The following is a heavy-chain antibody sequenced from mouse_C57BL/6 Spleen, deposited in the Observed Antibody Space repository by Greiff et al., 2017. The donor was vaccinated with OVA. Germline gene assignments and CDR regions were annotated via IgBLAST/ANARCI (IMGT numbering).Heavy chain of an antibody. CDR3: ARRSDYYGSSFFFDY. V-gene: IGHV1-69*01. CDR1: GYTFTSYW. Sequence: QVQLQQPGAELVMPGASVKLSCKASGYTFTSYWMHWVKQRPGQGLEWIGEIDPSDSYTNYNQKFKGKSTLTVDKSSSTAYMQFSSLTSEDSAVYYCARRSDYYGSSFFFDYWGQGTTLTVSS. J-gene: IGHJ2*01. D-gene: IGHD1-1*01. CDR2: IDPSDSYT.